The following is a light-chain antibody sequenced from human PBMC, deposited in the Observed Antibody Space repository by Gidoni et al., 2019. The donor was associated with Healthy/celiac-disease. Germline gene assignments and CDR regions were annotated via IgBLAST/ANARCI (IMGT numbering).Light chain of an antibody. V-gene: IGLV2-14*01. CDR2: EVS. CDR3: SSYTSSSTLV. CDR1: SSDVGGYNY. Sequence: QSTLTQPASVSASPGQSITISCTGTSSDVGGYNYVSWYPQHPGKAPKLMIYEVSNRPSGVSHRFSGSKSGNTASRTISGLQAEDEADYYCSSYTSSSTLVFGGGTKLTVL. J-gene: IGLJ2*01.